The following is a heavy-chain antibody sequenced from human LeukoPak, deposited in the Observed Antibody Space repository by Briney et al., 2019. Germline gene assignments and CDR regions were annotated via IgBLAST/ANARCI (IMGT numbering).Heavy chain of an antibody. CDR2: MNPNSGNT. CDR1: GYTFTSYG. J-gene: IGHJ3*02. CDR3: ARGDHVRIYAESAFDI. Sequence: ASVKVSCKASGYTFTSYGINWVRQATGQGLEWMGWMNPNSGNTGYAQKFQGRVTMTRDTSTSTVYMELSRLRSEDTAVYYCARGDHVRIYAESAFDIWGQGTKVTVSS. V-gene: IGHV1-8*02. D-gene: IGHD3-3*01.